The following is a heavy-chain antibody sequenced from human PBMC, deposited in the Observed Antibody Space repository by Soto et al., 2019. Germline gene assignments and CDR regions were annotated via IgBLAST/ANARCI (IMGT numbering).Heavy chain of an antibody. Sequence: SETLSLTCTVSGGSISSSSYYWGWIRQPPGKGLEWIGSIYYSGSTYYNPSLKSRVTISVDTSKNQFSLKLSSVTAADTAVYYCARLGEPSGTPSSPFHYDFWSGYPLDYWGQGTLVTVSS. CDR3: ARLGEPSGTPSSPFHYDFWSGYPLDY. D-gene: IGHD3-3*01. CDR2: IYYSGST. CDR1: GGSISSSSYY. J-gene: IGHJ4*02. V-gene: IGHV4-39*01.